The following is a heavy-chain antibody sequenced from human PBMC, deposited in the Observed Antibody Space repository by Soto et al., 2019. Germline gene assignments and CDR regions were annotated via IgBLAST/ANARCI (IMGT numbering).Heavy chain of an antibody. Sequence: QVQLVESGGGVVQPGRSLRLSCAASGFTFSSYGMHWVRQAPGKGLEWVAVIWYDGSNKYYVDSVKGRFTISRDNSKNTLYLQMNSLRAEDTAVYYCASHSTATTAFDYWGQGTLVTVSS. V-gene: IGHV3-33*01. CDR3: ASHSTATTAFDY. D-gene: IGHD4-17*01. J-gene: IGHJ4*02. CDR1: GFTFSSYG. CDR2: IWYDGSNK.